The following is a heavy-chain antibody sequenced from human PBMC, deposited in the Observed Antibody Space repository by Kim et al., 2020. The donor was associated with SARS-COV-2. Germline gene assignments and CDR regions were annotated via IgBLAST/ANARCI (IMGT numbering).Heavy chain of an antibody. D-gene: IGHD2-2*01. CDR1: GFTFSSYS. Sequence: GGSLRLSCAASGFTFSSYSMNWVRQAPGKGLEWVSYISSSSSTIYYADSVKGRFTISRDNAKNSLYLQMNSLRDEDTAVYYCARSDIVVVPGGSHYYYGMDVWGQGTTVTVSS. CDR3: ARSDIVVVPGGSHYYYGMDV. J-gene: IGHJ6*02. CDR2: ISSSSSTI. V-gene: IGHV3-48*02.